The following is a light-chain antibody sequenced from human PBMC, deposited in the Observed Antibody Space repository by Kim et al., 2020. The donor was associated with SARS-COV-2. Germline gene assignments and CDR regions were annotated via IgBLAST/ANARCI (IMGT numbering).Light chain of an antibody. CDR3: TSYTTVTTVM. CDR2: DLN. J-gene: IGLJ3*02. CDR1: SSDIGAYNF. Sequence: QSALTQPASVSGSPGQSITISCTGTSSDIGAYNFVSWYQQYPGKAPNLIIYDLNKRPAGVSSRFSGSKSGNTASLTISGLQPEDEADYHCTSYTTVTTVMFGGGTRLTVL. V-gene: IGLV2-14*03.